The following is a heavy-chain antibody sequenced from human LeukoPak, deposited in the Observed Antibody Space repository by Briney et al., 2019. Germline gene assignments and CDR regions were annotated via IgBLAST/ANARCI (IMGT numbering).Heavy chain of an antibody. J-gene: IGHJ4*02. CDR3: ARDSTGWNYFDY. CDR1: GFTVSSNH. V-gene: IGHV3-53*01. CDR2: IYSGGST. D-gene: IGHD6-19*01. Sequence: PGGSLRLSCAASGFTVSSNHMSWVRQAPGKGLEWVSIIYSGGSTDYADSVKGRFTISRDNSKNTLYLQMNSLSAEDTAMYYCARDSTGWNYFDYWGQGTLVTVSS.